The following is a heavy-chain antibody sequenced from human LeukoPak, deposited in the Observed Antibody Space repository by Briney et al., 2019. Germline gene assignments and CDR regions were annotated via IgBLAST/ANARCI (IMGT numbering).Heavy chain of an antibody. V-gene: IGHV1-69*01. Sequence: KISCKGSGYSFTSYWISWVRQAPGQGLEWMGGIIPIFGTANYAQKFQGRVTITADESTSTAYMELSSLRSEDTAVYYCARAGILDILTGSLNWFDPWGRGTLVTVSS. CDR3: ARAGILDILTGSLNWFDP. D-gene: IGHD3-9*01. J-gene: IGHJ5*02. CDR2: IIPIFGTA. CDR1: GYSFTSYW.